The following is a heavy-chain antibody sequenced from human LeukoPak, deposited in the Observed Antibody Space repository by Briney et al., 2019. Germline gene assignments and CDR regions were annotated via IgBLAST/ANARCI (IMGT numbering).Heavy chain of an antibody. J-gene: IGHJ6*01. V-gene: IGHV4-4*02. CDR1: GGSVSSDYW. Sequence: SETLSLTCAVSGGSVSSDYWWRWVRQPPGKGLGWIGEIYHSGSTNYNASLKSRVTISVDKSKSEFSLKLSSVTAADTAVYYCARNGNYCMDVCGEGTTVTVSS. CDR3: ARNGNYCMDV. CDR2: IYHSGST.